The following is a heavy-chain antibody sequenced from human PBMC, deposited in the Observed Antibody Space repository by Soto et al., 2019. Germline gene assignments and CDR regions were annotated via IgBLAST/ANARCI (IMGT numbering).Heavy chain of an antibody. J-gene: IGHJ6*02. Sequence: GGSLRLSCAASGFTFSSYEMNWVRQAPGKGLEWVSYISSSGSTIYYADSVKGRFTISRDNAKNSLYLQMNSLRAEDTAVYYCARIITMYYYGMDVWGRGTTVTVSS. CDR3: ARIITMYYYGMDV. D-gene: IGHD3-3*01. CDR1: GFTFSSYE. CDR2: ISSSGSTI. V-gene: IGHV3-48*03.